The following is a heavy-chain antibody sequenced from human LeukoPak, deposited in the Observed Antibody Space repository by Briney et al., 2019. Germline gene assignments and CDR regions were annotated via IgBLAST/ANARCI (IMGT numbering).Heavy chain of an antibody. J-gene: IGHJ6*03. CDR2: IYYSGSP. V-gene: IGHV4-59*01. CDR3: ARALDHYYYYMDV. Sequence: WETLSLTCTVSGGSISGYYWSWIRQPPGKGMEWIGYIYYSGSPNYNPSLKSRVTISVDTSKNQFSLKLSSVTAADTAVYYCARALDHYYYYMDVWGKGTTVTVSS. CDR1: GGSISGYY.